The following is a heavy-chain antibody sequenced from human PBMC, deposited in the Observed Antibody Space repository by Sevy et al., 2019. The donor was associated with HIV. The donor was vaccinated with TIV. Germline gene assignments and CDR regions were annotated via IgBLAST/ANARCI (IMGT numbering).Heavy chain of an antibody. CDR3: SGGGVSYCTCDCYHRFYY. J-gene: IGHJ4*02. V-gene: IGHV3-30-3*01. CDR1: GFTFSSYA. CDR2: ISYDGSKK. D-gene: IGHD2-21*02. Sequence: GGSLRLSCAASGFTFSSYALHWVRQAPGKGLEWVSLISYDGSKKYYSDSVKGRFPITRDESKTTLVLQMNSLRSEEKAIYYCSGGGVSYCTCDCYHRFYYWGRGALVTVSS.